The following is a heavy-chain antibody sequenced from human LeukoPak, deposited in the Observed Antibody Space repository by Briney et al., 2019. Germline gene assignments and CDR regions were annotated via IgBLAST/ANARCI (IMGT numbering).Heavy chain of an antibody. Sequence: GGSLRLSCAASGFTFSSYAMTWVRQAPGKGLEWVSAISGSGDSAYYADSVKGRFTISRDNSKNTLYLQMDGLGAENTAVYYCAKGAPIVVVPAAIFIRRGHNWFDPWGQGTLVTVSS. V-gene: IGHV3-23*01. CDR3: AKGAPIVVVPAAIFIRRGHNWFDP. D-gene: IGHD2-2*01. CDR1: GFTFSSYA. J-gene: IGHJ5*02. CDR2: ISGSGDSA.